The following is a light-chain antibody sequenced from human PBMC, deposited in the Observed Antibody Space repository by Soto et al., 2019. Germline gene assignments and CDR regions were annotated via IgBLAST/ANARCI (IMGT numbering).Light chain of an antibody. CDR2: DAS. J-gene: IGKJ2*01. Sequence: EIVLTQSPATLSVSPGERGTLSCRASQSVSSSLAWYQHKPGQAPRLLIYDASTRATGIPARFSGSGSGTEFTLTISSLQSEDFAIYYCQQYNNWPPFMYTFGQGTKVDIK. CDR3: QQYNNWPPFMYT. V-gene: IGKV3-15*01. CDR1: QSVSSS.